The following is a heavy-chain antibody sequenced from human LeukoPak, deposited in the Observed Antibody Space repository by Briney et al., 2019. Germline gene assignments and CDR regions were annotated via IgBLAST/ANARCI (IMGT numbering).Heavy chain of an antibody. J-gene: IGHJ5*02. CDR2: IYHSGST. Sequence: SETLSLTCTVSGGSISSGGYYWSWIRQPPGKGLEWIGYIYHSGSTYYNPSLKSRVTISVDRSKNQFSLKLSSVTAADTAVYYCVRLRFGELYLDPWGQGTLVTVSS. D-gene: IGHD3-10*01. V-gene: IGHV4-30-2*01. CDR3: VRLRFGELYLDP. CDR1: GGSISSGGYY.